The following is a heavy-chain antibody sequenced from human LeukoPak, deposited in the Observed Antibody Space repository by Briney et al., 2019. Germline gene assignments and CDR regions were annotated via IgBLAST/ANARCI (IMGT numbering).Heavy chain of an antibody. CDR2: IIPILGIA. CDR1: GGTFSSYA. J-gene: IGHJ5*02. Sequence: SVKVSCKASGGTFSSYAISWVRQAPGQALEWMGRIIPILGIANYAQKFQGRVTITADKSTSTAYMELSSLRSEDTAVYYCARDQDSSGWYEGGWWFDPWGQGTLVTVSS. V-gene: IGHV1-69*04. D-gene: IGHD6-19*01. CDR3: ARDQDSSGWYEGGWWFDP.